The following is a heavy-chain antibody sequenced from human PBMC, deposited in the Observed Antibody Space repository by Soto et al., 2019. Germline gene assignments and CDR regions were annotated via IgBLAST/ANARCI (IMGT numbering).Heavy chain of an antibody. J-gene: IGHJ6*02. CDR1: VYTFTSYA. Sequence: ASVKVSCKASVYTFTSYAMHWVRQAPGQRLEWMGWINAGNGNTKYSQKLQGRVTITRDTSASTAYMELSSLRSEDTAVYYCARAYGDYQVYYYYGMDVWGQGTTVTVSS. V-gene: IGHV1-3*01. CDR2: INAGNGNT. D-gene: IGHD4-17*01. CDR3: ARAYGDYQVYYYYGMDV.